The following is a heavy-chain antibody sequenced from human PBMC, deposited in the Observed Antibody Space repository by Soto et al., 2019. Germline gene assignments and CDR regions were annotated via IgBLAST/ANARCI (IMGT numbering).Heavy chain of an antibody. V-gene: IGHV4-39*01. CDR2: IYYSGST. J-gene: IGHJ4*02. CDR1: GGSIXSSSYY. Sequence: PSETLSLTCTFSGGSIXSSSYYLGWIRQPPGKGLEWIGSIYYSGSTYYNPSLKSRVTISVDTSKNQFSLKLSSVTAADTAVYYCARHDGGSVDYWGQGTLVTVSS. CDR3: ARHDGGSVDY. D-gene: IGHD2-15*01.